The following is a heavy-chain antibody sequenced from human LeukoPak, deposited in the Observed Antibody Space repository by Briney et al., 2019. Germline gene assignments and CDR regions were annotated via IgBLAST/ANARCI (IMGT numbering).Heavy chain of an antibody. Sequence: SETMSLTCTVSGGSISSYYWSWIRQPPGKGLEWIGYIYYSGSTKYNPSLKSRVTISVDTSKNQFSLKLSSVTAAGTAVYYCARALNGNWFDPWGQGTLVTVSS. CDR1: GGSISSYY. V-gene: IGHV4-59*01. CDR2: IYYSGST. CDR3: ARALNGNWFDP. J-gene: IGHJ5*02. D-gene: IGHD3-16*02.